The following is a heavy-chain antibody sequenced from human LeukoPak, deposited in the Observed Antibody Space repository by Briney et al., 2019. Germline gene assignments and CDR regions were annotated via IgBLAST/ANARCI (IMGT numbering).Heavy chain of an antibody. J-gene: IGHJ3*02. D-gene: IGHD2-2*02. CDR1: GGNFLNYS. CDR2: IIPIFHTP. CDR3: AIATVAGAIEGHFDPFDI. Sequence: SSVNVSCTASGGNFLNYSIDWVRQAPGQGLEGMGGIIPIFHTPNYAQKFHRRVAINTDEFTATAYMDLTSLTPNATAVYYCAIATVAGAIEGHFDPFDIWGQGTMVTISS. V-gene: IGHV1-69*05.